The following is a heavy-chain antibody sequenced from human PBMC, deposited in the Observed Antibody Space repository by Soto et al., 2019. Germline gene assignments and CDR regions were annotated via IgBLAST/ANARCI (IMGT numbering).Heavy chain of an antibody. Sequence: HPVGSLRLSCEVSGFTFSNYGIHWVRQAPGMGLDWVAVIWYDGNNKYYSESVKGRFTISRDNSKNTVFLEMSSLRAEDTAVYYCARGNYGASGIDYWGPGALVTVSS. CDR1: GFTFSNYG. CDR3: ARGNYGASGIDY. D-gene: IGHD1-7*01. V-gene: IGHV3-33*01. J-gene: IGHJ4*02. CDR2: IWYDGNNK.